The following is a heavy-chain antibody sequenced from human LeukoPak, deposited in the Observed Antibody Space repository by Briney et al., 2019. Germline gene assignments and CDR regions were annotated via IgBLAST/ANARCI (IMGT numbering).Heavy chain of an antibody. D-gene: IGHD3-3*01. CDR1: GGSISSYY. Sequence: ETLSLTCTVPGGSISSYYWSWIRQPAGKGLEWIGRIHTSGSTNYNPSLKSRVTMSVDTSKNQFSLKLSSVTAADTAVYYCAREKSGYSLPYYYYYMDVWGKGTTVTVSS. CDR2: IHTSGST. CDR3: AREKSGYSLPYYYYYMDV. V-gene: IGHV4-4*07. J-gene: IGHJ6*03.